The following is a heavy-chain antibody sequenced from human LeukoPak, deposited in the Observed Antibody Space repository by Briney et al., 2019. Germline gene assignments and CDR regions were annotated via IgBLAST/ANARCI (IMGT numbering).Heavy chain of an antibody. V-gene: IGHV3-23*01. J-gene: IGHJ4*02. Sequence: GGSLRLSCAASGFTFSSYAVSWVRQAPGVGLEWVSTISGRGGSTFYADSVKGRFTISRDNSKNTLYLQMNSLRAEDTAVYYCAKLYDIVVVPAATYFDYWGQGTLVTVSS. CDR1: GFTFSSYA. D-gene: IGHD2-2*01. CDR2: ISGRGGST. CDR3: AKLYDIVVVPAATYFDY.